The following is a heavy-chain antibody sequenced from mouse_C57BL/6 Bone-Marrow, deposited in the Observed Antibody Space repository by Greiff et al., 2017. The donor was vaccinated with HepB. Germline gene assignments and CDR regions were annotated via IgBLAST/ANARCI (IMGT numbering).Heavy chain of an antibody. D-gene: IGHD2-5*01. Sequence: EVKVVESVAELVRPGASVKLSCTASGFNIKNTYMHWVKQRPEQGLEWIGRIDPANGNTKYAPKFQGKATITADTSSNTAYLQLSSLTSEDTAIYYCARKSNYGGNYFDYWGQGTTLTVSS. CDR3: ARKSNYGGNYFDY. J-gene: IGHJ2*01. V-gene: IGHV14-3*01. CDR1: GFNIKNTY. CDR2: IDPANGNT.